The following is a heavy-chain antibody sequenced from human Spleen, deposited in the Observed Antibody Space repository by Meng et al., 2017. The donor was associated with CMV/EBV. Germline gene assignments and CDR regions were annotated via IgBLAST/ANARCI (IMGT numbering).Heavy chain of an antibody. CDR2: ISADNGNT. J-gene: IGHJ4*01. Sequence: ASVKVSCKASGYTFTSYGISWVRQAPGQGLEWRGWISADNGNTNYAQKLQGRVTRTTDTTTSTAHMELRRLGPDDPAVYYCARDRLYDFWSGSIDCWGQERWSPSPQ. CDR3: ARDRLYDFWSGSIDC. D-gene: IGHD3-3*01. V-gene: IGHV1-18*01. CDR1: GYTFTSYG.